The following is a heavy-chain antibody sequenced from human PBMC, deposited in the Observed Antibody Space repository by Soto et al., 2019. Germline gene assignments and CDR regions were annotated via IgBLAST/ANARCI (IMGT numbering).Heavy chain of an antibody. CDR3: AKDLRIHPTQYYYDSTGAFDI. CDR2: ISGSGGST. J-gene: IGHJ3*02. V-gene: IGHV3-23*01. D-gene: IGHD3-22*01. CDR1: GFTFSSYA. Sequence: GGSLRLSCAASGFTFSSYAMSWVRQAPGKGLEWVSAISGSGGSTYYADSVKGRFTISRDNSKNTLYLQMNSLRAEDTAVYYCAKDLRIHPTQYYYDSTGAFDIWGQGTMVTVS.